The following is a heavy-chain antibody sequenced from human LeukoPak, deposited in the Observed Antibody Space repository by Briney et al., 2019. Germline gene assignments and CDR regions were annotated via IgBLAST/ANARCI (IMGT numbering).Heavy chain of an antibody. CDR2: ISSSSSYI. J-gene: IGHJ4*02. V-gene: IGHV3-21*01. CDR1: GFTFSSYS. D-gene: IGHD3-22*01. Sequence: GGSLRLSCAASGFTFSSYSMNWVRQAPGKGLEWVSSISSSSSYIYYADSVKGRFTISRDSAKNSLYLQMNSLRAEDTAVYYCARRPNPYYYDSSGYYEFWDYWGQGTLVTVSS. CDR3: ARRPNPYYYDSSGYYEFWDY.